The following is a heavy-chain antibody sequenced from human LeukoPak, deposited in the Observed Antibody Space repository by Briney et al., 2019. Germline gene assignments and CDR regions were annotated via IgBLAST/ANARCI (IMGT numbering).Heavy chain of an antibody. CDR3: ARYLLYKAAFDY. CDR1: GYTFTSYY. CDR2: INPSGGST. V-gene: IGHV1-46*01. J-gene: IGHJ4*02. Sequence: ASVKVSCKASGYTFTSYYMHWVRQAPGRGLEWMGIINPSGGSTSYAQKFQGRVTMTRDMSTSTVYMELSSLRSEDTAVYYCARYLLYKAAFDYWGQGTLVTVSS. D-gene: IGHD2-15*01.